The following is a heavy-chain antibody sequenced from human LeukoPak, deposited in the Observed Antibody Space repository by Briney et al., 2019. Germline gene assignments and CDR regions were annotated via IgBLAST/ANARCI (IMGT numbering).Heavy chain of an antibody. D-gene: IGHD6-19*01. CDR1: GYTFTSYD. CDR3: ARDTVSSSSGWYSF. J-gene: IGHJ4*02. Sequence: ASVKVSCKASGYTFTSYDINWVRQATGQGLEWMGWMSPNSGNTGYAQKFQGRVTMTRNTSISTAYMELRSLRSDDTAVYYCARDTVSSSSGWYSFWGQGTLVTVSP. CDR2: MSPNSGNT. V-gene: IGHV1-8*01.